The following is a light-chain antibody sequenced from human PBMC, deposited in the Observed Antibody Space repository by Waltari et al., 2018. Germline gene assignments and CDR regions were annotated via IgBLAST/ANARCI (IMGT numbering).Light chain of an antibody. J-gene: IGLJ3*02. CDR2: DVS. CDR3: SSHTSSSTWV. V-gene: IGLV2-14*01. CDR1: SRDVGGYKY. Sequence: QSALTQPASVSGSPGQSITIPCTGTSRDVGGYKYVSWYQQHPGKAPKLMIYDVSKRPSGVSNRFSGSKSGNTASLTISGLQAEDEADYYCSSHTSSSTWVFGGGTKLTVL.